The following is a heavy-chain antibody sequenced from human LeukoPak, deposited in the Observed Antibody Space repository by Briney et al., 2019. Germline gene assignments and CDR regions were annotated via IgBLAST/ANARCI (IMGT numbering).Heavy chain of an antibody. J-gene: IGHJ4*02. Sequence: ASVKVSCKASGYTLTSYDINWVRQATGQGLEWMGWMNPNSGNTGYAQKFQGRVTMTRNTSISTAYMELSSLRSEDTAVYYCARGSLGGLDGIAAAGTNYWGQGTLVTVSS. CDR3: ARGSLGGLDGIAAAGTNY. CDR2: MNPNSGNT. CDR1: GYTLTSYD. D-gene: IGHD6-13*01. V-gene: IGHV1-8*01.